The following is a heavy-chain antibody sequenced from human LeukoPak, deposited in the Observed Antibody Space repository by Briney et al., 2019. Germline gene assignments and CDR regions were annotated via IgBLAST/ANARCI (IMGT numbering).Heavy chain of an antibody. CDR1: GFTFSTYW. CDR2: INSDGSSA. CDR3: ASHRVVGGVFDP. V-gene: IGHV3-74*01. J-gene: IGHJ5*02. Sequence: GGSLRLSCAASGFTFSTYWMHWVRQAPGKGLLWVSRINSDGSSATYANSVTGRFNISRDNAKNTLYLQMNSLRAEDTAVYYCASHRVVGGVFDPWGQGTLVTVSS. D-gene: IGHD3-10*01.